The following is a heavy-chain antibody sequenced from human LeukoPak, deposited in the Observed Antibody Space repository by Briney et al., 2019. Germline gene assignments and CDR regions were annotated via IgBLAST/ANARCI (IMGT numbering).Heavy chain of an antibody. Sequence: ASVKVSCKASGYTFTGYYMHWVRQAPGQGLEWMGRSNPNSGGTNYAQKFQGRVTMTRDTSISTAYMELSRLRSDDTAVYYCARDPYYDFWSGYYNWGQGTLVTVSS. CDR1: GYTFTGYY. CDR2: SNPNSGGT. J-gene: IGHJ4*02. CDR3: ARDPYYDFWSGYYN. D-gene: IGHD3-3*01. V-gene: IGHV1-2*06.